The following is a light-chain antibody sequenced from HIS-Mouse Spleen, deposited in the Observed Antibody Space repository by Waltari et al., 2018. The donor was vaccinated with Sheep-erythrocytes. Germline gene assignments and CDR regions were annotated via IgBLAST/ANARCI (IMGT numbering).Light chain of an antibody. V-gene: IGKV4-1*01. CDR1: QSVLYSSNNKNY. J-gene: IGKJ4*01. Sequence: DIVMTQSPDSLAVSLGERATINCKSSQSVLYSSNNKNYLAWYQQKPGQHPKLLLYWESTRESGVPDRFSGSGSGTDFTLTISSLQAEDVAVYYCQQYYSTPLTFGGGTKVEIK. CDR3: QQYYSTPLT. CDR2: WES.